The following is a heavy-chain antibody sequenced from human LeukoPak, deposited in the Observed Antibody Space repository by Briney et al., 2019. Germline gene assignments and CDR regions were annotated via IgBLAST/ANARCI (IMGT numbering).Heavy chain of an antibody. D-gene: IGHD3-10*01. CDR1: GGSFSGYY. Sequence: SETLSLTCAVHGGSFSGYYWSWIRQPPGKGLEWIGEINHSGSTNYNPSLKSRVTISVDTSKNQFSLKLSSVTAADTAVYYCARENPYYGSGSYNNWFDPWGQGTLVTVSS. V-gene: IGHV4-34*01. CDR2: INHSGST. J-gene: IGHJ5*02. CDR3: ARENPYYGSGSYNNWFDP.